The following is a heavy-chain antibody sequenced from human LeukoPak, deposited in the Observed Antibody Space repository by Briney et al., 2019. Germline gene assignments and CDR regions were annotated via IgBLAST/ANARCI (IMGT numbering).Heavy chain of an antibody. CDR3: AKTDGVAYAAAGTVAFDY. V-gene: IGHV3-30*02. CDR1: GFTFSSYG. J-gene: IGHJ4*02. Sequence: GGSLRLSCAASGFTFSSYGMHWVRQAPGKGLEWVAFIRYDGSNKYYADSVKGRFTISRDNSKNTLYLQMNSLRAEDTAVYYCAKTDGVAYAAAGTVAFDYWGQGTLVTVPS. D-gene: IGHD6-13*01. CDR2: IRYDGSNK.